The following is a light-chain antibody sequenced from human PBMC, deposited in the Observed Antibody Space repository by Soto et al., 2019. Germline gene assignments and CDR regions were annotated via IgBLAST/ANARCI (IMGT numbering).Light chain of an antibody. V-gene: IGLV2-14*01. CDR3: SSYTSSLTVV. CDR2: EVN. J-gene: IGLJ2*01. Sequence: QSALTQPASVSGSPGQSITISCTGTNSDVGGYNYVSWYQQHPGKAPKLMIYEVNKRPSGVSNRISGSKSGNTASLTISGLQAEDEADYYCSSYTSSLTVVFGGGTKLTVL. CDR1: NSDVGGYNY.